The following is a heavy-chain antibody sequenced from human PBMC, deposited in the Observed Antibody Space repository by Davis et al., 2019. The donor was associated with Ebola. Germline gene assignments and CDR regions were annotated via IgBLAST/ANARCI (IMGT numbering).Heavy chain of an antibody. Sequence: AASVKVSCKASGYIFTSYDINWVRQATGQGLEWMGWMNPNSGNTGYAQKFQGRVTMTRNTSISTAYMELSSLRSEDTAVYYCARGGEVFYYGSGSLIYYYGMDVWGKGTTVTVSS. J-gene: IGHJ6*04. CDR3: ARGGEVFYYGSGSLIYYYGMDV. V-gene: IGHV1-8*01. CDR2: MNPNSGNT. D-gene: IGHD3-10*01. CDR1: GYIFTSYD.